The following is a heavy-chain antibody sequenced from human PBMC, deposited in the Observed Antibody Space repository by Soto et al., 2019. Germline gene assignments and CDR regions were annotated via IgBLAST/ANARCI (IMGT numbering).Heavy chain of an antibody. CDR1: GGSISSSSYY. CDR3: ATSNWFDP. J-gene: IGHJ5*02. V-gene: IGHV4-39*01. Sequence: SETLSLTCTVSGGSISSSSYYWGWIRQPPGKGLEWIGYIYYSGSTYYNTSLKSRVTISVDTYKNQFTLKLNSETAADTAVYYCATSNWFDPWGQGTLVTVS. CDR2: IYYSGST.